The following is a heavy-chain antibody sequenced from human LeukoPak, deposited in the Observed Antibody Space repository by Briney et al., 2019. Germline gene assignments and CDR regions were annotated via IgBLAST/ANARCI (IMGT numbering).Heavy chain of an antibody. CDR3: ARRRFTVVRGLTTHNWFDP. V-gene: IGHV4-39*01. J-gene: IGHJ5*02. D-gene: IGHD3-10*01. CDR1: GGSLSSSSYS. Sequence: PSETLSLTCTVSGGSLSSSSYSWDWIRRPPGKGLEWIVSFYYSGNTDYNPSLKSRLTISVDTSKNQFSLKVNSVTAADTAVYYCARRRFTVVRGLTTHNWFDPWGQGILVTVSS. CDR2: FYYSGNT.